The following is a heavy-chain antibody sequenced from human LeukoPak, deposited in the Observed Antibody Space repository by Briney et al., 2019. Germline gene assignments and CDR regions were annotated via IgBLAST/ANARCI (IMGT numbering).Heavy chain of an antibody. CDR3: ARDRAANQDWVEFDP. V-gene: IGHV3-66*03. CDR2: IRDSGEA. Sequence: GGSLRLSCAVPGFRVSDYYMSWVRQAPGKGLEWVGLIRDSGEAFYADFARGRFAIPRDESENTLYLQMNSLRVEDTAVYFCARDRAANQDWVEFDPWGQGTPVIVSS. CDR1: GFRVSDYY. D-gene: IGHD3/OR15-3a*01. J-gene: IGHJ5*02.